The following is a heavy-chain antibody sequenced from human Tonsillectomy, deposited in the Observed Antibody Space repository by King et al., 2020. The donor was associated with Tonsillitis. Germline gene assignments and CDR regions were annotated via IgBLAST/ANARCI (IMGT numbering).Heavy chain of an antibody. J-gene: IGHJ6*03. CDR3: AKLDRSVAPYYYYYMDV. CDR2: IYYSERT. V-gene: IGHV4-59*08. CDR1: GGSISSYY. Sequence: HVQLQESGPGLVKPSETLSLTCTVSGGSISSYYWSWIRQPPGKGLEWIGCIYYSERTNYNPSLKSRVTISVDTSKNQFSLKLRSVTAADTAVYYCAKLDRSVAPYYYYYMDVWGKGTTVTVSS. D-gene: IGHD6-19*01.